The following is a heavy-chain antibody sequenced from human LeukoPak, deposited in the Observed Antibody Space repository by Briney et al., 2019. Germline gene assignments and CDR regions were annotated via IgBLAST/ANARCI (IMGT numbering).Heavy chain of an antibody. Sequence: GGSLRLSRTASGFTFGDYAMTWARQAPGKGLEWVGFIRTKTSRGTSEYATSVKGRFTISRDDSKSIAYLQMNSLKTEDTAVYYCTRGQLGYDYWGQGTLVTVSS. CDR1: GFTFGDYA. CDR2: IRTKTSRGTS. CDR3: TRGQLGYDY. J-gene: IGHJ4*02. V-gene: IGHV3-49*04. D-gene: IGHD5-18*01.